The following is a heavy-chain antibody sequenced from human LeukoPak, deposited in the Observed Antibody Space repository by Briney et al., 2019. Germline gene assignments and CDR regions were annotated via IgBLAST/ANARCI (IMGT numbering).Heavy chain of an antibody. V-gene: IGHV4-4*07. CDR2: IYISGSP. J-gene: IGHJ4*02. Sequence: PSETLSLTCTVSGGSISSHDWTWIRQPAGKGLEWIGRIYISGSPNYNPSLKSRVTMSVDTSKNQFSLKLSSVTAADTAVYYCARDYYDSSGYYYYFDYWGQGTLVTASS. D-gene: IGHD3-22*01. CDR3: ARDYYDSSGYYYYFDY. CDR1: GGSISSHD.